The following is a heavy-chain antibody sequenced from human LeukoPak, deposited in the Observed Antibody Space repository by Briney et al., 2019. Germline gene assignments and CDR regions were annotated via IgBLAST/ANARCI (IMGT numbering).Heavy chain of an antibody. D-gene: IGHD3-10*01. CDR1: GFTFSNAW. CDR3: ATPVFHGSDPSLYYYYMAV. CDR2: IKSKTDGGTT. Sequence: GGSLRLSCAASGFTFSNAWMSWVRQAPGKGLEWVGRIKSKTDGGTTDYAAPVKGRFTISRDDSKNTLYLQMNSLKTEDTAVYYCATPVFHGSDPSLYYYYMAVWGKGTTVTISS. J-gene: IGHJ6*03. V-gene: IGHV3-15*01.